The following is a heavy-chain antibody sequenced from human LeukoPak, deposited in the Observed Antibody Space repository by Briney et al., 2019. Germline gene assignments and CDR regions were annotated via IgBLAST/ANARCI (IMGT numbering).Heavy chain of an antibody. V-gene: IGHV3-23*01. Sequence: GGSLRLSCAASGFTFSSYTMSWVRQAPGKGLEWVSAISGSGGSTYYADSVKGRFTISRDNSKNTLYLQMNSLSAEDTAVYYCAKVGNYYYYYMDVWGKGTTVTVSS. CDR3: AKVGNYYYYYMDV. CDR1: GFTFSSYT. CDR2: ISGSGGST. J-gene: IGHJ6*03. D-gene: IGHD1-14*01.